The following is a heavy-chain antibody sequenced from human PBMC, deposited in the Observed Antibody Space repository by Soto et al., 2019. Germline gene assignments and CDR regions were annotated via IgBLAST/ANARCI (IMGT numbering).Heavy chain of an antibody. J-gene: IGHJ4*02. CDR3: AKKVDY. CDR2: IYFGGRS. Sequence: SETPSLTCTVSDDSISSGGYYWTWIRQHPGKGLEWIGYIYFGGRSYYNPSLKSRLSMSVDTSKNQFSPKLSSVTAADTAVYYCAKKVDYWGQGTLVTVSS. V-gene: IGHV4-31*03. CDR1: DDSISSGGYY.